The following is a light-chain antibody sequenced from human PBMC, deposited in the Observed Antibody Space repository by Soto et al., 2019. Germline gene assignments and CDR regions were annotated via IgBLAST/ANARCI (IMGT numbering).Light chain of an antibody. V-gene: IGKV1-5*01. Sequence: DNHMRQSPSTLSASLGDRVTITCRASQSISNWLAWYQQKPGTAPKVLIYHASNLQSGVPSRFSGSGSGTEFPLTISSLQPYDFSTYYCQQYNSYSFGQGTRLEIK. CDR1: QSISNW. CDR2: HAS. J-gene: IGKJ5*01. CDR3: QQYNSYS.